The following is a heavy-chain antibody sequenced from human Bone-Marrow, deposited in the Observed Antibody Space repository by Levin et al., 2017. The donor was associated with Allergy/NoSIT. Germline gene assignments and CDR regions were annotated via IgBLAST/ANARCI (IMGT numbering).Heavy chain of an antibody. CDR1: GFTFSDYY. Sequence: GESLKISCAASGFTFSDYYMSWIRQAPGKGLEWVSYISSSGSTIYYADSVKGRFTISRDNAKNSLYLQMNSLRAEDTAVYYCARSPRGWSGYRKHYYYYGMDVWGQGTTVTVSS. CDR3: ARSPRGWSGYRKHYYYYGMDV. J-gene: IGHJ6*02. CDR2: ISSSGSTI. V-gene: IGHV3-11*01. D-gene: IGHD3-3*01.